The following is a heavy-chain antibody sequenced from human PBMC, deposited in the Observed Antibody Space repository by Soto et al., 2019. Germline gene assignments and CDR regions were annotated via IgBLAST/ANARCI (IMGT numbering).Heavy chain of an antibody. J-gene: IGHJ5*02. CDR2: IYWDDDK. Sequence: QITLKESGPTLVKPTQTLTLTCTFSGFSLSTSGVGVGWIRQPPGKALEWLAVIYWDDDKRYSPSLKSRLTTXKXTXXNQVVLTMTNMDPVDTATYYCAHRKYQLPANWFDPWGQGTLVTVSS. D-gene: IGHD2-2*01. CDR1: GFSLSTSGVG. V-gene: IGHV2-5*02. CDR3: AHRKYQLPANWFDP.